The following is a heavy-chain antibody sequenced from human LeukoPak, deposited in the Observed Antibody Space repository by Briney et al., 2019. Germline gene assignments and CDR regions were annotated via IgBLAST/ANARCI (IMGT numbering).Heavy chain of an antibody. J-gene: IGHJ3*02. Sequence: GGSLRLSCAASGFTFSSYSMNWVRQAPGKGLEWVSSISSSSSYIYYADSVKGRFTISRDNAKNSLYLQMNSLRAEDTAVYYCAIQGPYCGSTSCYIEDAFDIWGQGTMVTVSS. CDR3: AIQGPYCGSTSCYIEDAFDI. D-gene: IGHD2-2*02. CDR2: ISSSSSYI. V-gene: IGHV3-21*01. CDR1: GFTFSSYS.